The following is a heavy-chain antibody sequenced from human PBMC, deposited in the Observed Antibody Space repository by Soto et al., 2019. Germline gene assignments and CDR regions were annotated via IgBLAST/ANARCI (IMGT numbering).Heavy chain of an antibody. CDR2: MSPNSGNT. V-gene: IGHV1-8*01. Sequence: ASVKVSCKASGYTFTSYDINWVRQATGQGLEWMGWMSPNSGNTGYAQKFQGRVTMTRNTSISTAYMELSSLRSEDTAVYYCARAYYDFWSGYYNVWGQGTTVTVSS. D-gene: IGHD3-3*01. J-gene: IGHJ6*02. CDR1: GYTFTSYD. CDR3: ARAYYDFWSGYYNV.